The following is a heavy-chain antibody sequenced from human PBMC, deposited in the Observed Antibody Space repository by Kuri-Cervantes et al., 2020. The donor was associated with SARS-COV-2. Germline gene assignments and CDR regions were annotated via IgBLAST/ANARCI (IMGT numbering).Heavy chain of an antibody. CDR2: INPNSGGT. Sequence: ASVKVSCKASEGTFFSYAISWVRQAPGQGLEWMGWINPNSGGTNYAQKFQGRVTMTRDTSISTAYMELSRLRSDDTAVYYCARDSLLSGSYHFDYWGQGTLVTVSS. J-gene: IGHJ4*02. D-gene: IGHD1-26*01. CDR3: ARDSLLSGSYHFDY. V-gene: IGHV1-2*02. CDR1: EGTFFSYA.